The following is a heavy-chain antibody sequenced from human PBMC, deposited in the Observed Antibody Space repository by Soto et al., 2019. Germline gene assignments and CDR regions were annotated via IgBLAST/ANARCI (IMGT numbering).Heavy chain of an antibody. D-gene: IGHD6-19*01. J-gene: IGHJ6*02. CDR3: SRFIMVGGWFDPNYYPGMDV. CDR2: ISGYKGNT. Sequence: QVQLVQSGAEVKKPGASVTVSCKTSGYTFSNYGINWVRQAPGQGLEWMGWISGYKGNTNYAQTDQGRVTMTTDTSTGPVYMELRSLTSDDPAIYYCSRFIMVGGWFDPNYYPGMDVWCQGTTVTVSS. CDR1: GYTFSNYG. V-gene: IGHV1-18*01.